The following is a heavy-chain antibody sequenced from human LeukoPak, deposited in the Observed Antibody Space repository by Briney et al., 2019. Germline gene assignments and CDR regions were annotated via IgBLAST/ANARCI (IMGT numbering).Heavy chain of an antibody. J-gene: IGHJ4*02. D-gene: IGHD6-6*01. Sequence: GGSLRLSCAASGFTFSSYAMSWVRQAPGKGLEWVSAISGSGGSTYYADSVKGRFTISRDNSKNTLYLQMNSLRTEDTAVYYCAKVNSSSSSFDYWGQGTLVTVSS. CDR2: ISGSGGST. V-gene: IGHV3-23*01. CDR1: GFTFSSYA. CDR3: AKVNSSSSSFDY.